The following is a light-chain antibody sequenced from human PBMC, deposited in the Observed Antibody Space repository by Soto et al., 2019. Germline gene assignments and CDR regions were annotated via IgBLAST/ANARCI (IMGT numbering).Light chain of an antibody. CDR3: CSYARGSTYV. V-gene: IGLV2-23*01. Sequence: QSVLTQPASVSGSPGQSITISCTGTSSGVGNYNLVSWYQQHPGKAPKLMIYEGSKRPSGVSNRFSGSKSDNTASLTISGLQAEDEAHYYCCSYARGSTYVFGTGTKVTVL. CDR1: SSGVGNYNL. J-gene: IGLJ1*01. CDR2: EGS.